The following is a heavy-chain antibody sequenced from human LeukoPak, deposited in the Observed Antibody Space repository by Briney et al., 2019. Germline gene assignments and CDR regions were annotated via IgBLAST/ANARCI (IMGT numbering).Heavy chain of an antibody. V-gene: IGHV1-18*01. J-gene: IGHJ4*02. D-gene: IGHD3-3*01. CDR1: GYTFTSYG. CDR2: ISAYNGNT. CDR3: ARVGRSWSRYNYLDY. Sequence: ASVKVSCKASGYTFTSYGISWVRQAPGQGLEWMGWISAYNGNTNYAQKLQGRVTMTTDTSTSTAYMELRSLRSDDTAVYYCARVGRSWSRYNYLDYWGQGILLTVSS.